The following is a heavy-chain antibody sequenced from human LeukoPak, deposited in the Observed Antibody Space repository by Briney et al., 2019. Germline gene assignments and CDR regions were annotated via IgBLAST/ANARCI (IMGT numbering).Heavy chain of an antibody. CDR3: ARHRTMTSGYDF. V-gene: IGHV4-59*08. Sequence: PSETLSLTCTASGGSISPYYWSWIRQPPGKGLEWIGYTRYSGSTNYNPSLKSRVTISIDTSKNRISLKLSSVAAADTAVYYCARHRTMTSGYDFWGRGTLVAVSP. CDR1: GGSISPYY. D-gene: IGHD5-12*01. J-gene: IGHJ4*02. CDR2: TRYSGST.